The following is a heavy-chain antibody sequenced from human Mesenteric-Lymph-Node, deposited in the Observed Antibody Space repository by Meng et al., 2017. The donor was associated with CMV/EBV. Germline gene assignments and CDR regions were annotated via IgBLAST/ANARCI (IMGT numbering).Heavy chain of an antibody. V-gene: IGHV3-30-3*01. D-gene: IGHD2-2*01. CDR3: AREPYCSSTSCFFDY. Sequence: GGSLRLSCAASGFTFSNYAMHWVRQAPGKGLEWVAVISYDGSNKYYADSVKGRFTISRDNSKNTLYLQMNSLRAEDTAVYYCAREPYCSSTSCFFDYWGQGTLVTVSS. J-gene: IGHJ4*02. CDR1: GFTFSNYA. CDR2: ISYDGSNK.